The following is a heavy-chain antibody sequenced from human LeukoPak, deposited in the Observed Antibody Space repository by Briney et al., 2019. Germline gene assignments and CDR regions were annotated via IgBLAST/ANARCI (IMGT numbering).Heavy chain of an antibody. Sequence: SSETLSLTCTVSGFSISSGHYWGWVRQPPGAGLEWIGSVYQSGTTYYNPSLKSRVTPSVDMSKNQFSLRLRPVTAADTAVYYCARIFIRNGYSSYFDCWGQGTLVTVSS. D-gene: IGHD5-18*01. CDR2: VYQSGTT. V-gene: IGHV4-38-2*02. CDR3: ARIFIRNGYSSYFDC. CDR1: GFSISSGHY. J-gene: IGHJ4*02.